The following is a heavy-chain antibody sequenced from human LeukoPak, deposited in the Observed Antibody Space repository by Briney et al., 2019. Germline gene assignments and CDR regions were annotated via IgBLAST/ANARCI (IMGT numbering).Heavy chain of an antibody. D-gene: IGHD6-13*01. V-gene: IGHV1-69*13. CDR3: ARVGISGYSSSWDYYFDY. J-gene: IGHJ4*02. CDR1: GGTFSSYA. CDR2: IIPIFGTA. Sequence: ASVKVSCKASGGTFSSYAISWVRQAPGQGLEWMGGIIPIFGTANYAQKFQGRVTITAGESTSTAYMELSSLRSEDTAVYYCARVGISGYSSSWDYYFDYWGQGTLVTVSS.